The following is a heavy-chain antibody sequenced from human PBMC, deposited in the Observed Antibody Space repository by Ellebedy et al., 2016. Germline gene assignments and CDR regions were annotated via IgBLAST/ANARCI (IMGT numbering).Heavy chain of an antibody. Sequence: GESLKISCAATGFTFSSYDMHWVRQATGKGLEWVSAIGTAGDTYYPGSVKGRFTVSREDAKNSVYLQMNSLRVGDTAVYYCARASCSGGSCYHVSAAFDIWGQGTMVTVSS. CDR3: ARASCSGGSCYHVSAAFDI. J-gene: IGHJ3*02. V-gene: IGHV3-13*04. CDR2: IGTAGDT. CDR1: GFTFSSYD. D-gene: IGHD2-15*01.